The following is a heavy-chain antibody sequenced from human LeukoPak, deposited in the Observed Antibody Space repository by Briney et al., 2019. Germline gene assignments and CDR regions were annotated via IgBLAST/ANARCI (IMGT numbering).Heavy chain of an antibody. V-gene: IGHV1-69*13. D-gene: IGHD6-13*01. Sequence: GASVKVSCKASGGTFSSYAISWVRQAPGQGLEWMGGIIPIFGTANYAQKFQGRVTITADESTSTAYMELSSLRSEDPAVYYCARDLHSSSWYTEVCWGQGTLVTVSS. CDR1: GGTFSSYA. J-gene: IGHJ4*02. CDR3: ARDLHSSSWYTEVC. CDR2: IIPIFGTA.